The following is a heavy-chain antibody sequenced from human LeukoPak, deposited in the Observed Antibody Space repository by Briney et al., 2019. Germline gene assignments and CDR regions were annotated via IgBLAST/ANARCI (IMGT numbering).Heavy chain of an antibody. CDR1: GFTFRNYW. CDR3: ARDGGLHTNFDY. D-gene: IGHD2-15*01. V-gene: IGHV3-7*01. Sequence: QPGGSLRLSCAASGFTFRNYWMGWVRQAPGKGLDWVANTKPDGTAEYYAYSVRGLFTTSRDNANNFLYLQMNSLRGEDTAVYYCARDGGLHTNFDYWGQGTLVTVSS. CDR2: TKPDGTAE. J-gene: IGHJ4*02.